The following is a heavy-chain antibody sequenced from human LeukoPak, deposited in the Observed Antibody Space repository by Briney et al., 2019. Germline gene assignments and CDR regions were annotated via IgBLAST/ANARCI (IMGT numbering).Heavy chain of an antibody. J-gene: IGHJ6*04. CDR2: IYTSGST. V-gene: IGHV4-4*07. CDR1: GGSFSSSY. Sequence: SSETLSLTSTVPGGSFSSSYWSWIRQPAGKGLEWIWRIYTSGSTTYNPCIKSRVTMSVHKSKNQFSLNLSSVTAADTAVYYCARDPLGYSSGWNWRYYGMDVWGKGTTVTVSS. D-gene: IGHD6-19*01. CDR3: ARDPLGYSSGWNWRYYGMDV.